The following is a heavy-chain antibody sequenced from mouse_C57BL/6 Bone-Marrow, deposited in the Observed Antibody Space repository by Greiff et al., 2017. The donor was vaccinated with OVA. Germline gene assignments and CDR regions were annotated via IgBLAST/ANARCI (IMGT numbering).Heavy chain of an antibody. D-gene: IGHD1-1*01. CDR3: AKFITTVVATVDY. J-gene: IGHJ2*01. V-gene: IGHV3-6*01. Sequence: EVKVEESGPGLVKPSQSLSLTCSVTGYSITSGYYWNWIRQFPGNKLEWMGYISYDGSNNYNPSLKNRISITRDTSKNQFFLKLNSVTTEDTATYYCAKFITTVVATVDYWGQGTTLTVSS. CDR1: GYSITSGYY. CDR2: ISYDGSN.